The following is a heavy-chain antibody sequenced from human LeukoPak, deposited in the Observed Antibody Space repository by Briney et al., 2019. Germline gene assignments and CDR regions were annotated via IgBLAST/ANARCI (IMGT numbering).Heavy chain of an antibody. CDR3: AGRYCRGGSCLTNYYGMDV. CDR2: ISGFGTTI. V-gene: IGHV3-48*03. CDR1: GFTLSEYE. D-gene: IGHD2-15*01. Sequence: RGSLRLSCVDSGFTLSEYEMNWVRQAPGKGLEWVSYISGFGTTIYYADSVKGRFTISRDNAKNSVYLQMNSLRGDDSAIYFCAGRYCRGGSCLTNYYGMDVWGQGTTVIVSS. J-gene: IGHJ6*02.